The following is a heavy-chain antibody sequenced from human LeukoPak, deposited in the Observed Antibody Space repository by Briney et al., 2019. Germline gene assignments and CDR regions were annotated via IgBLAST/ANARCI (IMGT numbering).Heavy chain of an antibody. V-gene: IGHV4-59*01. CDR1: GGSISSYY. CDR2: INYSGST. J-gene: IGHJ4*02. D-gene: IGHD4-17*01. Sequence: SETLSLTCTVSGGSISSYYWSWIRQPPGKGLEWIGYINYSGSTNYNPSLKSRVTMSVDTSTNQFSLKLSSVPAADTAIFYCAREGRQDYVNFGHWGQGSLVTVSP. CDR3: AREGRQDYVNFGH.